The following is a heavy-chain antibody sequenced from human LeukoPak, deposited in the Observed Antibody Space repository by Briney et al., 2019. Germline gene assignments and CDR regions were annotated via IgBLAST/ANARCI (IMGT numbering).Heavy chain of an antibody. V-gene: IGHV3-15*01. CDR2: VKSKTDGRTT. Sequence: GGSLRLSCAASGFAFSNAWMTWVRQAPGKGLEWVGRVKSKTDGRTTDYAAPVKGRFDISRDDSKTTFYLQMNSLKTEDTAVYYCTAMVAVLREVVGDSWGQGSLVTVSS. CDR3: TAMVAVLREVVGDS. J-gene: IGHJ4*02. D-gene: IGHD3-10*01. CDR1: GFAFSNAW.